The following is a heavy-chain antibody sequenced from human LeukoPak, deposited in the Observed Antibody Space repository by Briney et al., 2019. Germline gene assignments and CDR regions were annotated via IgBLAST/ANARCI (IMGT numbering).Heavy chain of an antibody. V-gene: IGHV3-23*01. D-gene: IGHD3-3*01. Sequence: GGSLRLSCAASGFTFSSYAMSWVRQAPGKGLEWVSAISGSGGSTYYADSVKGRFTISRDNSKNTLYLQMNSLRAEDTAVYYCARDQEYYDFWSGYYYFDYWGQGTLVTVSS. CDR3: ARDQEYYDFWSGYYYFDY. CDR2: ISGSGGST. J-gene: IGHJ4*02. CDR1: GFTFSSYA.